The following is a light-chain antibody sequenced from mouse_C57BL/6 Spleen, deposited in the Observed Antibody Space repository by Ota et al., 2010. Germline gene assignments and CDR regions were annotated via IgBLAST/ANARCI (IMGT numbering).Light chain of an antibody. J-gene: IGKJ4*01. V-gene: IGKV8-28*01. CDR2: STS. CDR3: QNDHSYPFT. Sequence: PKLWIYSTSNLASGVPARFTGSGSGTDFTLTISSVQAEDLAVYYCQNDHSYPFTFGSGTKLEIK.